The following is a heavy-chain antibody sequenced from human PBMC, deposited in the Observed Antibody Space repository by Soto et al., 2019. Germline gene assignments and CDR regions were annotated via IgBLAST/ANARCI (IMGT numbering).Heavy chain of an antibody. V-gene: IGHV3-64D*08. D-gene: IGHD7-27*01. Sequence: EVQLVESGGGLVQPGGSLRLSCSASGFSFSHYAMHWVRPAPGKGLEYVSEISSNGGNTYYADSVKGRFTISRDNSKNTLYLQMSSLRAEDTAVYYCVKVWGGYYFDYWGQGTLVTVSS. CDR2: ISSNGGNT. CDR1: GFSFSHYA. J-gene: IGHJ4*02. CDR3: VKVWGGYYFDY.